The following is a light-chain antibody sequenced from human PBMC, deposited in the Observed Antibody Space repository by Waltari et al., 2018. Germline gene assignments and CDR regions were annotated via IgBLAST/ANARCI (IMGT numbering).Light chain of an antibody. CDR1: SSDVGAYGY. Sequence: QSALTQPGSVSGSPGQSITISCTGTSSDVGAYGYVSWYQQKPDKAPKLLIFDVNNRALAVSNRFSGSKSGNTASLTISGLQAEDESDYYCCSFTARGTWIFGGGTSLTVV. CDR2: DVN. V-gene: IGLV2-14*03. CDR3: CSFTARGTWI. J-gene: IGLJ2*01.